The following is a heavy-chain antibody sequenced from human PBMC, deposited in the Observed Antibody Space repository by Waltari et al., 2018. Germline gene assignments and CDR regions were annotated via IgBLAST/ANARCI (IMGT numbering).Heavy chain of an antibody. CDR1: GGTFSSYA. D-gene: IGHD4-17*01. V-gene: IGHV1-69*04. CDR2: IIPILGIA. Sequence: QVQLVQSGAEVKKPGSSVKVSCKASGGTFSSYAISWVRQAPGQGLEWMGRIIPILGIANYAQKFQGRVTITADKSTSTAYMELSSLRSEDTAVYYCARDRGKTYGDYGYWGQGTLVTVSS. CDR3: ARDRGKTYGDYGY. J-gene: IGHJ4*02.